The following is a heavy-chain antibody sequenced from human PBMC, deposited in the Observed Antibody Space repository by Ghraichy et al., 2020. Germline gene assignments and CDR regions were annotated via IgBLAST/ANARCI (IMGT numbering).Heavy chain of an antibody. Sequence: GGSLRLSCAASGFTFSNHAMSWVRQAPGKGLEWVSAIGASGDSTYYAGSVKGRFTISRDNSKNTLDLQLNSLRAEDTAVYYCAKMSGTNCYDPADYWGQGTLVTVSS. CDR2: IGASGDST. D-gene: IGHD2-2*01. J-gene: IGHJ4*02. CDR1: GFTFSNHA. V-gene: IGHV3-23*01. CDR3: AKMSGTNCYDPADY.